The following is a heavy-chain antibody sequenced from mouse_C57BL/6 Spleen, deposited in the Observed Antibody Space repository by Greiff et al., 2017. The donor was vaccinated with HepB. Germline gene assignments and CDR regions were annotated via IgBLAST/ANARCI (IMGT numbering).Heavy chain of an antibody. J-gene: IGHJ1*03. CDR1: GYTFTSYW. CDR3: AISLYGYWYFDV. CDR2: IDPSDSYT. Sequence: QVQLQQPGAELVMPGASVKLSCKASGYTFTSYWMHWVKQRPGQGLEWIGEIDPSDSYTNYNQKFKGKSTLTVDKSSSTAYMQLSSLTSEDSAVYYCAISLYGYWYFDVWGTGTTVTVSS. V-gene: IGHV1-69*01. D-gene: IGHD1-1*02.